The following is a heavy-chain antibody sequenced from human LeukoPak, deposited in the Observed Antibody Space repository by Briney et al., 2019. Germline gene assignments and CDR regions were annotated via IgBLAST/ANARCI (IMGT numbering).Heavy chain of an antibody. D-gene: IGHD4-23*01. J-gene: IGHJ4*02. CDR2: IYYSGST. V-gene: IGHV4-59*08. Sequence: PSETLSLTCTVSGGSISSYYWSWIRQPPGKGLEWIGYIYYSGSTNYNPSLKSRVTISVDTSKNQFSLKLSSVTAADTAVYYCARGGGNSNFDYWGQGTLVTVSS. CDR1: GGSISSYY. CDR3: ARGGGNSNFDY.